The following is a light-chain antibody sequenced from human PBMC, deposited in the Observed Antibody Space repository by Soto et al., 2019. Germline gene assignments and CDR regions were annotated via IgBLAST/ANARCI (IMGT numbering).Light chain of an antibody. Sequence: EIVLTQSPGTLSLSPGERATLSCRASQTVINNYLAWYQQKPGQAPRLLIYGASSRATGIPDRFSGSGSGTDFTLTISRLEPEDFVVYSCQLYYSSPLTFGGGTKVEIK. V-gene: IGKV3-20*01. CDR1: QTVINNY. J-gene: IGKJ4*01. CDR3: QLYYSSPLT. CDR2: GAS.